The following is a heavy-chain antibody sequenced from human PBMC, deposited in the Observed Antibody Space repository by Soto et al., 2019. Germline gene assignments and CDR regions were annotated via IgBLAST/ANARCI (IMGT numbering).Heavy chain of an antibody. J-gene: IGHJ4*02. CDR2: INYSGT. D-gene: IGHD3-10*01. CDR1: GGSITSGAYY. CDR3: ASRVVRGVIAPYFDY. V-gene: IGHV4-31*03. Sequence: QVRLQESCPGLVRPSQTLSLTCSVSGGSITSGAYYWHWIRQHPGKGLEWIGYINYSGTYYSPSLKSRVTISVDTSENQFSLTLSSVTAAETAVYYCASRVVRGVIAPYFDYWGQGALVTVSS.